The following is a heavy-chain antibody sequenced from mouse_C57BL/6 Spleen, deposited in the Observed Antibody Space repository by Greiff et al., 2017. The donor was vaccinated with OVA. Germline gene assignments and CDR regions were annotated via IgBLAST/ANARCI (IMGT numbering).Heavy chain of an antibody. CDR3: ARSFTTVVAHDY. CDR1: GYAFSSSW. V-gene: IGHV1-82*01. D-gene: IGHD1-1*01. CDR2: IYPGDGDT. Sequence: VQLQQSGPELVKPGASVKISCKASGYAFSSSWMNWVKQRPGKGLEWLGRIYPGDGDTNYNGKFKGKATLTADKSSSTAYMQLSSLTSEDSAVYFCARSFTTVVAHDYWGQGTTLTVSS. J-gene: IGHJ2*01.